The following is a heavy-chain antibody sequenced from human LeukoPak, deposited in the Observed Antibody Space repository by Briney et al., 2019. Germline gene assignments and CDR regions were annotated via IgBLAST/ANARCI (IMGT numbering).Heavy chain of an antibody. CDR3: ARGDGDSDSNGVLMGWFDP. CDR2: INPNSGGT. Sequence: GASVKVSCKASGYTFTGYYMHWVRQATGQGLEWMGWINPNSGGTGYAQRFQDRVTMTRDTSTSTVYMEVSSLRSEDTAVYYCARGDGDSDSNGVLMGWFDPWGQGTLVTVSS. J-gene: IGHJ5*02. D-gene: IGHD3-22*01. V-gene: IGHV1-2*02. CDR1: GYTFTGYY.